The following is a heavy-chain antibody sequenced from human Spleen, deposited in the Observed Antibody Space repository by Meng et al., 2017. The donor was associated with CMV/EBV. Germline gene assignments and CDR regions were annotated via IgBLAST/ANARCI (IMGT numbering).Heavy chain of an antibody. Sequence: ASVKVSCKTSGSRFNGFYIHWVRQGPGQGLEWMGHINPSSGDTKYAQKFEGRVSMTRDTSISTVYMELSSLRYDDTAFYYCTRRPLGSTRPFDYWGQGTLVTVSS. V-gene: IGHV1-2*06. CDR3: TRRPLGSTRPFDY. CDR1: GSRFNGFY. J-gene: IGHJ4*02. CDR2: INPSSGDT. D-gene: IGHD1-26*01.